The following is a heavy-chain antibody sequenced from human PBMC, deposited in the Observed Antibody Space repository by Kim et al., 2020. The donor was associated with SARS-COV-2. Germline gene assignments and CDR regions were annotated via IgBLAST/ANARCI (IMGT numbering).Heavy chain of an antibody. Sequence: SQTLSLTCAISGDSVSSNSAAWNWIRQSPSRGLEWLGRTYYRSKWYNDYAVSVKSRITINPDTSKNQFSLQLNSVTPEDTAVYYCARSNCRSYYDILTGYYDLWYFDLWGRGTLVTVSS. CDR3: ARSNCRSYYDILTGYYDLWYFDL. CDR2: TYYRSKWYN. J-gene: IGHJ2*01. V-gene: IGHV6-1*01. D-gene: IGHD3-9*01. CDR1: GDSVSSNSAA.